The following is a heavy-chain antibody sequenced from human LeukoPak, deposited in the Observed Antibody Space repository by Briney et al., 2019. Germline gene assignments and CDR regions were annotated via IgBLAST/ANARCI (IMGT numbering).Heavy chain of an antibody. D-gene: IGHD3-3*01. J-gene: IGHJ5*02. CDR3: AREHPVANSSYYDFWSGYYSGNWFDP. CDR2: INHSGST. Sequence: PSETLSLTCAVYGGSFSGYYWSWIRQPPGKGLEWIGEINHSGSTNYNPSLKSRVTISVDTSKNQFSLKLSSVTAADTAVYYCAREHPVANSSYYDFWSGYYSGNWFDPWGQGTLVTVSS. CDR1: GGSFSGYY. V-gene: IGHV4-34*01.